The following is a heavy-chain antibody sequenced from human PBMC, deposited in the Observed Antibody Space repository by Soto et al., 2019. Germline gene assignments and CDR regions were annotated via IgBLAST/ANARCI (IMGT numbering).Heavy chain of an antibody. CDR3: ARHPPAISISDH. CDR1: GGSISSSSYY. V-gene: IGHV4-39*01. D-gene: IGHD3-3*01. CDR2: IYYSGST. Sequence: SETLSLTCTVSGGSISSSSYYWGWIRQPPGKGLEWIGSIYYSGSTYYNPSLKSRVTISVDTSKNQFSLKLSSVTAADTAVYYCARHPPAISISDHWGRGTLVPVSA. J-gene: IGHJ4*02.